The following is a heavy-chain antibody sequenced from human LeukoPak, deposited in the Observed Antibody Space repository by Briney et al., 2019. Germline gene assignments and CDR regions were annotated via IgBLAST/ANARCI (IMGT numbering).Heavy chain of an antibody. J-gene: IGHJ4*02. V-gene: IGHV7-4-1*02. Sequence: GASVKVSCKASGYTFTGYGINWVRQAPGQGLEWMGWINTNTGNPTYAQGFTGRFVFTLDTSVSTAYLQISSLKAEDTAVYYCARMSMMTYDYWGQGTLVTVSS. CDR3: ARMSMMTYDY. D-gene: IGHD5/OR15-5a*01. CDR2: INTNTGNP. CDR1: GYTFTGYG.